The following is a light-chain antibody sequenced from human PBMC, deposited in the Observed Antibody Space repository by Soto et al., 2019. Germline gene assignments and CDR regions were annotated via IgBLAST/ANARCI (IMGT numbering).Light chain of an antibody. CDR2: GNT. CDR3: QSYDTSLSANV. V-gene: IGLV1-40*01. CDR1: SSNFGAGYD. J-gene: IGLJ1*01. Sequence: QSVLTQPPSVSGAPGQRVTISCTGSSSNFGAGYDVHWYQQLPGTAPKVLIYGNTNRPSGVPDRFSGSQSGTSASLAITGLQAEDEADYYCQSYDTSLSANVFGTGTNHTVL.